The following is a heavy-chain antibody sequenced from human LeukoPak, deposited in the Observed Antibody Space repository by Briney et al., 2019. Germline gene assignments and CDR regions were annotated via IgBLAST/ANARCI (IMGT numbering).Heavy chain of an antibody. Sequence: PGGSLRLSCAASGFTFSDYYMTWIRQAPGKGPEWVSYISSSGSTTNYADSVWGRFTISRDNAKNSVFLQVNGLRPEDTAVYYCARQQLWLDYWGQGALVSVSS. CDR1: GFTFSDYY. J-gene: IGHJ4*02. CDR3: ARQQLWLDY. V-gene: IGHV3-11*01. CDR2: ISSSGSTT. D-gene: IGHD2-21*01.